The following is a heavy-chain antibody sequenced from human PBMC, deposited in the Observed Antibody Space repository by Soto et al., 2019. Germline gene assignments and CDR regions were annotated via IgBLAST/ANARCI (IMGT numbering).Heavy chain of an antibody. CDR2: ITYRGDYT. J-gene: IGHJ4*02. CDR3: AKLGTMGVFDN. CDR1: GFTFSSYA. V-gene: IGHV3-23*01. D-gene: IGHD1-1*01. Sequence: EVQLLESGGGLVSPGGSLRLSCAASGFTFSSYAMSWVRQAPGKGLEWLAGITYRGDYTYYADSVKGRFSLSRDNSRNRLDLQMNNQKVEDTALYYGAKLGTMGVFDNWGQGTLLTVSS.